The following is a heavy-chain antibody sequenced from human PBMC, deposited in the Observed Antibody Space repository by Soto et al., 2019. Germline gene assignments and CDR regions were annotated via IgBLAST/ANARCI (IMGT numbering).Heavy chain of an antibody. Sequence: SETLSLTCTVSGGSISSGDYYWSWIRQPPGKGLEWIGYIYYSGSTYYNPSLKSRVTISVDTSRTQFSLKMSSVTAADTAVYYCARGRVVVPAAVMFNCLDPWGQGALVTVSS. D-gene: IGHD2-2*01. CDR1: GGSISSGDYY. CDR2: IYYSGST. J-gene: IGHJ5*02. V-gene: IGHV4-30-4*01. CDR3: ARGRVVVPAAVMFNCLDP.